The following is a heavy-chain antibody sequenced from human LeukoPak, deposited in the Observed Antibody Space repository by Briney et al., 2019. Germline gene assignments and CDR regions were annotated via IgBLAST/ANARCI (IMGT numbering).Heavy chain of an antibody. J-gene: IGHJ3*02. CDR3: ARRDGYNMGAFDI. V-gene: IGHV5-51*01. D-gene: IGHD5-24*01. CDR2: MYPGDSDT. Sequence: GESLKISCKGSGYPFTASWIAWVRQMPGKGLESMGIMYPGDSDTRYSPSFQGQFTISADKSISTAYLQWSSLKASDTAMYYCARRDGYNMGAFDIWGQGTMVTVSS. CDR1: GYPFTASW.